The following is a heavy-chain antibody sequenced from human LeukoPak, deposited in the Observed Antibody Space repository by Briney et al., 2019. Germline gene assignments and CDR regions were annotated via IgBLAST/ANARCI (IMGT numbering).Heavy chain of an antibody. CDR3: AKGLGFMPQFDY. Sequence: PGGSLRLSCAAAGFTFTTEAMTWARQAHRKGLEWVSTISDDGRTTYYADSVKGRFTISRDNSKNIVYLQMNSLRAEDTAFYYCAKGLGFMPQFDYWGQGTLVAVSS. CDR1: GFTFTTEA. V-gene: IGHV3-23*01. J-gene: IGHJ4*02. CDR2: ISDDGRTT. D-gene: IGHD6-19*01.